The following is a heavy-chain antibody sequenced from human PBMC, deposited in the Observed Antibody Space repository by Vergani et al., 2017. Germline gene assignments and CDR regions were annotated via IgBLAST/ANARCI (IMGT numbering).Heavy chain of an antibody. Sequence: QAQLQESGPGLVKPSETLSLTCHVFCVSVTDYNCNWIRQAQGKGLEWIGSLSTTGGATHASLNPTLKRRVSISVDTSKSQFSVRLTSVTAADSAIYYCAGDTHSWQRADRWGQGRLVTVSS. CDR1: CVSVTDYN. V-gene: IGHV4-59*02. J-gene: IGHJ5*02. D-gene: IGHD6-13*01. CDR2: LSTTGGA. CDR3: AGDTHSWQRADR.